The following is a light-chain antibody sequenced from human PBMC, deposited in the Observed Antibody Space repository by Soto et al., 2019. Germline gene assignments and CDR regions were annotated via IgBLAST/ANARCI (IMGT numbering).Light chain of an antibody. CDR2: AAS. Sequence: EVVLTQSPGTLSLSPGERATLSCRASQSLYNNYLAWYQVRPGQAPRVLIHAASSRATGIPDRFSGRGSGKDFTLTISILEPEDFAVYYCHQYGTGRWTLGQGTKVEIK. CDR3: HQYGTGRWT. CDR1: QSLYNNY. V-gene: IGKV3-20*01. J-gene: IGKJ1*01.